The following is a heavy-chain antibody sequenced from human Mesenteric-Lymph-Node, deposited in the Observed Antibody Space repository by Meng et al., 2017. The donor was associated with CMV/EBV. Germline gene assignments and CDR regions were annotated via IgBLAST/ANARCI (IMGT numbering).Heavy chain of an antibody. Sequence: GSLRLSCALYGGSFSGSYWSWIRQPPGKGLEWIGEINHSGSRNYNPSLKSRVTISVDTSKNQFSLKLSSVTAADTAVFYCARGRDSSSWALDAFDIWGQGTMITVSS. V-gene: IGHV4-34*01. CDR3: ARGRDSSSWALDAFDI. CDR2: INHSGSR. J-gene: IGHJ3*02. CDR1: GGSFSGSY. D-gene: IGHD6-13*01.